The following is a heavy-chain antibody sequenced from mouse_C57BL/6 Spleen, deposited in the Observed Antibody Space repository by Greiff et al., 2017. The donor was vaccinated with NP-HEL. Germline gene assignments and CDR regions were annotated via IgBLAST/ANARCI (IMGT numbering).Heavy chain of an antibody. CDR3: AREGLADNYPYYYAMDY. Sequence: VQLQQPGAELVKPGASVKLSCKASGYTFTSYWMHWVKQRPGQGLEWIGMIHPNSGSTNYNEKFKSKATLTVDKSSSTAYMQLSSLTSEDSAVYYCAREGLADNYPYYYAMDYWGQGTSVTVSS. CDR2: IHPNSGST. V-gene: IGHV1-64*01. J-gene: IGHJ4*01. D-gene: IGHD6-1*01. CDR1: GYTFTSYW.